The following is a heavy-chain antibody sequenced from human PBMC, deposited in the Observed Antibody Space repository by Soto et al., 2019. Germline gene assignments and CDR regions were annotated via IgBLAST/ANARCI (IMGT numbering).Heavy chain of an antibody. V-gene: IGHV4-30-4*01. D-gene: IGHD3-10*01. Sequence: TLSLTCTVSGVSISSGDYYWSWIRQPPGKGLEWIGYIYYSENTYSNPSLKSRVAISGDTSKNQFSLKLSSVTAADTAVYYCARLLWFGELSGYYGLDVWGQGTTVTVSS. J-gene: IGHJ6*02. CDR2: IYYSENT. CDR1: GVSISSGDYY. CDR3: ARLLWFGELSGYYGLDV.